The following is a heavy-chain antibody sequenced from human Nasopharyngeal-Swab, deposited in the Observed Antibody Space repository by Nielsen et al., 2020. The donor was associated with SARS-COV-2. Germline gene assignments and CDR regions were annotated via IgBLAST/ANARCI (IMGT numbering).Heavy chain of an antibody. CDR3: ARDRLFGPTPSNWYFDL. Sequence: GESLKISCAASGFTFSSYWMHWVRQAPGKGLVWASRINDDGRDTIYADSVKGRFTISRDNAKNTLYLQMNSLRAEDTAVYYCARDRLFGPTPSNWYFDLWGRGTLVTVSS. CDR2: INDDGRDT. D-gene: IGHD2-15*01. V-gene: IGHV3-74*01. J-gene: IGHJ2*01. CDR1: GFTFSSYW.